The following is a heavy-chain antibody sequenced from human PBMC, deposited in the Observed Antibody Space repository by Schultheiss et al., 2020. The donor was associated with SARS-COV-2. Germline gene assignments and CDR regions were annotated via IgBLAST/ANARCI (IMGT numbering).Heavy chain of an antibody. CDR2: TYYRSKWYN. Sequence: SETLSLTCAISGDSVSSNSAAWNWIRQSPSRGLEWLGRTYYRSKWYNDYAVSVKSRITISPDTSKNQFSLQLSSVTPEDTAIYYCARAIKAVGYYFTLDVWGQGTAVTVSS. D-gene: IGHD5-12*01. J-gene: IGHJ6*02. CDR3: ARAIKAVGYYFTLDV. CDR1: GDSVSSNSAA. V-gene: IGHV6-1*01.